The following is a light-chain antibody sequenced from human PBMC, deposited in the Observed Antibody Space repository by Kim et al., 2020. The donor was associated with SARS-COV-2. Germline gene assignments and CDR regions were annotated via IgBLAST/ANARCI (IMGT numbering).Light chain of an antibody. CDR2: LNSDGSH. Sequence: QPVLTQSPSASASLGASVKLTCTLSSGHSSYAIAWHQQQPEKGPRYLMKLNSDGSHKRGAGIPDRFSGSSSGAERYLTISSLQSGDEADYYCQTWGTAIDVVFGGGTQLTVL. J-gene: IGLJ2*01. V-gene: IGLV4-69*01. CDR1: SGHSSYA. CDR3: QTWGTAIDVV.